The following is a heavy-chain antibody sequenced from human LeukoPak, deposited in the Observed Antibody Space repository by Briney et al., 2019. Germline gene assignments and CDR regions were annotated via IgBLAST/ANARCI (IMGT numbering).Heavy chain of an antibody. D-gene: IGHD5-18*01. CDR2: ISGYSGNT. J-gene: IGHJ4*02. CDR3: ASSPFVVKDTAMAY. V-gene: IGHV1-18*01. Sequence: ASVKVSCKASGFSFTSYGISWVRQAPGQGLEWMGGISGYSGNTKYAQKLQGRVTMTTDTSTSTAYMELRSLRSDDTAVYYCASSPFVVKDTAMAYWGQGTLVTVSS. CDR1: GFSFTSYG.